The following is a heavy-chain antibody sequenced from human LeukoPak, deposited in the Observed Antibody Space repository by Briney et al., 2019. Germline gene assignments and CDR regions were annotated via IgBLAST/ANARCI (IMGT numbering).Heavy chain of an antibody. CDR3: ARIQRGSWFDP. CDR1: GGSISSYS. J-gene: IGHJ5*02. CDR2: IYHSGST. V-gene: IGHV4-30-2*01. Sequence: TLSLTCTVSGGSISSYSWSWIRQPPGKGLEWIGYIYHSGSTYYNPSLKSRVTISVDRSKNQFSLKLSSVTAADTAVYYCARIQRGSWFDPWGQGTLVTVSS.